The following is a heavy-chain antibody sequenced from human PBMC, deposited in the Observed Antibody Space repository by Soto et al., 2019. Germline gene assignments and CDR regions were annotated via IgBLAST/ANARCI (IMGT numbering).Heavy chain of an antibody. J-gene: IGHJ4*02. Sequence: GGSLRLSCAASGFTFRSFSMNWVRQAPGEGLEWVSSISSSSNYMYYADSLKGRFTTSRDNAKDSLFLQMHSLRAEDTAVYYCARASSSGSYFDYWGQGTLVTVSS. D-gene: IGHD6-6*01. CDR2: ISSSSNYM. CDR3: ARASSSGSYFDY. CDR1: GFTFRSFS. V-gene: IGHV3-21*01.